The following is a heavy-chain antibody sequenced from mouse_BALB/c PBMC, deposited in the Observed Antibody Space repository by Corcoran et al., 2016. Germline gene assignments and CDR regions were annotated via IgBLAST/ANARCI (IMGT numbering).Heavy chain of an antibody. J-gene: IGHJ2*01. CDR2: INTYTGEP. Sequence: QIQLVQSGPELKKPGETVKISCKASGYTFTNYGMNWVKQAPGKGLKWMGWINTYTGEPTYADDFKGRFAFSLETSASTAYLQINNLKNEDTATYFCAKGNYGSSHYWGQGTTSTVSS. D-gene: IGHD1-1*01. V-gene: IGHV9-3-1*01. CDR1: GYTFTNYG. CDR3: AKGNYGSSHY.